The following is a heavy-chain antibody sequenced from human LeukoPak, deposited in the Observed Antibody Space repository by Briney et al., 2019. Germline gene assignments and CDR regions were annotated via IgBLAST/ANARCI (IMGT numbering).Heavy chain of an antibody. D-gene: IGHD2-2*01. Sequence: ASVKISCKASGYTFTGYYTHWVRQAPGQGLEWMGWINPNSGGTNYAQKFQGRVTMTRDTSISTAYMELSRLRSDDTAVYYCARVWKVVPARGWNYWGQGTLVTVSS. CDR1: GYTFTGYY. CDR2: INPNSGGT. CDR3: ARVWKVVPARGWNY. J-gene: IGHJ4*02. V-gene: IGHV1-2*02.